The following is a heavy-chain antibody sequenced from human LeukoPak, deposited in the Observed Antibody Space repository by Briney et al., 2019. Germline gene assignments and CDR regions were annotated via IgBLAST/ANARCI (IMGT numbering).Heavy chain of an antibody. CDR2: ISSSSSYI. J-gene: IGHJ4*02. D-gene: IGHD4-17*01. CDR1: GFTFSSYS. Sequence: PGGSLRLSCAASGFTFSSYSMNWVRQAPGKGLEWVSSISSSSSYIYYADSVKGRFTISRDNAKNSLYLQMNSLRAEDTAVYYCARGSYGEGFCDYWGQGTLVTVSS. CDR3: ARGSYGEGFCDY. V-gene: IGHV3-21*01.